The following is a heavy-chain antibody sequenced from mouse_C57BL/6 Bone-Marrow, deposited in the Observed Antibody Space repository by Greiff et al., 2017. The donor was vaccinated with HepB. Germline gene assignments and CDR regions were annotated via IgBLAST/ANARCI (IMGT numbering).Heavy chain of an antibody. V-gene: IGHV2-2*01. CDR1: GFSLTSYG. Sequence: VKVVESGPGLVQPSQSLSITCTVSGFSLTSYGVHWVRQSPGKGLEWLGVIWSGGSTDYNAAFISRLSISKDNSKSQVFFKMNSLQADGTAIYYCASYGNTWFAYWGQGTLVTVSA. D-gene: IGHD2-1*01. CDR3: ASYGNTWFAY. CDR2: IWSGGST. J-gene: IGHJ3*01.